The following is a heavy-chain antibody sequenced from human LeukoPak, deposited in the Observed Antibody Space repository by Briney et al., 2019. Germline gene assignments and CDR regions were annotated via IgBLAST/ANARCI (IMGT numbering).Heavy chain of an antibody. J-gene: IGHJ6*03. CDR1: GFTFSSYS. D-gene: IGHD3-10*01. Sequence: GGSLRLSCAASGFTFSSYSMNWVRQAPGKGLEWVSSISSSSSYIYYADSVKGRFTISRDNAKNSLYLQMNSLRAEDTAVYYCARDGTHYGSGSYYKNYYYYYYMDVWGKGTTVTVSS. V-gene: IGHV3-21*01. CDR3: ARDGTHYGSGSYYKNYYYYYYMDV. CDR2: ISSSSSYI.